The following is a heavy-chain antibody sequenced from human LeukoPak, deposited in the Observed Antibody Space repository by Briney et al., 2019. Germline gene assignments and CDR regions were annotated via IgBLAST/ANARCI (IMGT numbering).Heavy chain of an antibody. CDR3: ARCSSSSWYYYYYGMDV. CDR1: GFIFSSYN. V-gene: IGHV3-15*01. Sequence: GGSLRLFCAASGFIFSSYNMNWVRQAPGKGLEWVGLIKCKPDGGTTDYAAPVKGRFTICRDNSKNTLYLQMNSLRAEDTAVYYCARCSSSSWYYYYYGMDVWGQGTTVTVSS. CDR2: IKCKPDGGTT. D-gene: IGHD6-13*01. J-gene: IGHJ6*02.